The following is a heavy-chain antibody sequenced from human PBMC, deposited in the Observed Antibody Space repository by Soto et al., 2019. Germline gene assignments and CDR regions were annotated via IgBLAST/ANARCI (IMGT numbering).Heavy chain of an antibody. D-gene: IGHD3-3*01. CDR3: ARDQGIFGVVRSHYYYGMDV. CDR1: GGTFSNYA. V-gene: IGHV1-69*13. CDR2: IIPMFGTA. Sequence: SVKVSCKAFGGTFSNYAFSWVRQAPGQGLEWMGGIIPMFGTANYAQNFQGRVTITADESTSTAYMELSSLRSEDTAVYYCARDQGIFGVVRSHYYYGMDVWGQGTTVTVS. J-gene: IGHJ6*02.